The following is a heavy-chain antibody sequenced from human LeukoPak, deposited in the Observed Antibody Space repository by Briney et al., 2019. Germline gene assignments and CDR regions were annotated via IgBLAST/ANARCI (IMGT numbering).Heavy chain of an antibody. J-gene: IGHJ3*01. V-gene: IGHV3-74*01. CDR3: ATDLYVAYYDILIGSPNALDV. Sequence: GGSLRLSCAAPGFVFSSYRLHWVRQAPGKGPVWVSHIDGDGSDTDYADSVKGRFTISRDNAKKTLYLQMNSLRAEDTAVYYCATDLYVAYYDILIGSPNALDVWGQGTMVTVSS. CDR2: IDGDGSDT. D-gene: IGHD3-9*01. CDR1: GFVFSSYR.